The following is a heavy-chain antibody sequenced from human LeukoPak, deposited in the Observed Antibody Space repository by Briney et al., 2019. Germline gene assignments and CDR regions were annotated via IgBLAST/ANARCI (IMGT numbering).Heavy chain of an antibody. Sequence: PGGSLRPSCAASGFTFSSYWMSWVRQAPGKGLEWVANIKQDGSEKYYVDSVKGRFTISRDNAKNSLYLQMNSLRAEDTAVYYCAKTQYCSSTSCYGPYYYYYYYMDVWGKGTTVTVSS. D-gene: IGHD2-2*01. J-gene: IGHJ6*03. CDR2: IKQDGSEK. CDR1: GFTFSSYW. CDR3: AKTQYCSSTSCYGPYYYYYYYMDV. V-gene: IGHV3-7*03.